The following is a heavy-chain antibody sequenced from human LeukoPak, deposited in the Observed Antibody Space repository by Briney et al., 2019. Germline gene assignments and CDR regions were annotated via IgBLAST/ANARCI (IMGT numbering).Heavy chain of an antibody. CDR3: ARDPYRAAAAGTG. V-gene: IGHV4-39*07. Sequence: PSETLSLTCTVSGGSISSSSYYWGCIRQPPGKGLECIGSIYYSGSTYYNPSLKSRVTISVDTSKNQFSLKLSSVTAADTAVYYCARDPYRAAAAGTGWGQGTLVTVSS. D-gene: IGHD6-13*01. J-gene: IGHJ4*02. CDR1: GGSISSSSYY. CDR2: IYYSGST.